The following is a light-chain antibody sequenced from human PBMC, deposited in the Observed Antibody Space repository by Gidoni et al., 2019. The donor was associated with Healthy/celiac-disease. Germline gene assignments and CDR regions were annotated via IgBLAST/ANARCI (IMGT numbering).Light chain of an antibody. CDR3: SSYTSSSTLV. J-gene: IGLJ2*01. CDR1: SSDVGGYNY. CDR2: DVS. V-gene: IGLV2-14*03. Sequence: QSALTQPASVPGPPGQSITISCTGTSSDVGGYNYVSWYQQHPGKAPKLMIFDVSDRPPGVSDRFSGSKSGNTASLTISGLQAEDEADYYCSSYTSSSTLVFGGGTKLTVL.